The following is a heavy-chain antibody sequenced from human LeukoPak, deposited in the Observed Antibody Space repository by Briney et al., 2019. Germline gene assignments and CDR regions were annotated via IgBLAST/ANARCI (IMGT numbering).Heavy chain of an antibody. V-gene: IGHV4-34*01. CDR2: INHSGST. J-gene: IGHJ6*02. CDR1: GGSFSGYY. Sequence: PSETLSLTCAVYGGSFSGYYWSWIRQPPGKGLEWIGEINHSGSTNYNPSLKSRVTISVDTSKNQFSLKLSSVTAADTAVYYCARGHRVRVVIIHYYYYYGMDVWGQGTTVTVSS. D-gene: IGHD3-10*01. CDR3: ARGHRVRVVIIHYYYYYGMDV.